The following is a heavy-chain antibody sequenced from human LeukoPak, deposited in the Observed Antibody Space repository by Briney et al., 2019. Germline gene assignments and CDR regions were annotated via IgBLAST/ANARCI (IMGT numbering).Heavy chain of an antibody. CDR2: FDPEDGET. CDR3: ARDVYTLPHIVVVTAIPPFDY. CDR1: GYTLTELS. D-gene: IGHD2-21*02. J-gene: IGHJ4*02. V-gene: IGHV1-24*01. Sequence: ASVKVSCKVSGYTLTELSMHWVRQAPGKGLEWMGGFDPEDGETIYAQKFQGRVTMTEDTSTDTAYMELSSLRSDDTAVYYCARDVYTLPHIVVVTAIPPFDYWGQGTLVTVSS.